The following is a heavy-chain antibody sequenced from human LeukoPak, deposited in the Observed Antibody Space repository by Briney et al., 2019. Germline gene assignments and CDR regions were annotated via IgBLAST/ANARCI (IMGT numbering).Heavy chain of an antibody. CDR1: GGSFSGYY. CDR2: IYHSGST. J-gene: IGHJ4*02. Sequence: PSETLSLTCAVYGGSFSGYYWGWIRQPPGKGLEWIGSIYHSGSTYYNPSLKSRVTISVDTSKNQFSLKLSSVTAADTAVYYCARAGHCTNGVCYSSGIYSDYWGQGTLVTVSS. V-gene: IGHV4-38-2*01. D-gene: IGHD2-8*01. CDR3: ARAGHCTNGVCYSSGIYSDY.